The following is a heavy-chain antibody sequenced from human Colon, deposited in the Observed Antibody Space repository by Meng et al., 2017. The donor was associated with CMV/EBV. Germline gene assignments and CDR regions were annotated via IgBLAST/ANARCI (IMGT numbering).Heavy chain of an antibody. Sequence: GESLKISCTTSGFIFSDYAMHWVRQAPGKGLEWVALISYDGRHDYYIDSLKGRFTISRGNSKNTHYLQMNSLRSDDTAMYYCMRGGFYDSGGWQGSDYWGQGTLVTVSS. D-gene: IGHD3-22*01. V-gene: IGHV3-30*04. CDR1: GFIFSDYA. CDR2: ISYDGRHD. CDR3: MRGGFYDSGGWQGSDY. J-gene: IGHJ4*02.